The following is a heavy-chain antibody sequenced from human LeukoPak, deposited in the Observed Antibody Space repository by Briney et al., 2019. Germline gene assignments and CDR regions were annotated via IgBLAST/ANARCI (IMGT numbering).Heavy chain of an antibody. J-gene: IGHJ4*02. D-gene: IGHD3-9*01. Sequence: ASVKVSCKASGYTFTSYGISWVRQAPGQGLEWTGWISAYNGNTNYAQKLQGRVTMTTDTSTSTAYMELRSLRSDDTAVYYCARMYYDILTGYYYFDYWGQGTLVTVSS. V-gene: IGHV1-18*04. CDR2: ISAYNGNT. CDR1: GYTFTSYG. CDR3: ARMYYDILTGYYYFDY.